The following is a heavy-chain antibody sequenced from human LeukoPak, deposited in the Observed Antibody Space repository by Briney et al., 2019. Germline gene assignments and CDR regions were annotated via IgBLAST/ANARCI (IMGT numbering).Heavy chain of an antibody. CDR3: AKGQRQWLVLRQEIYYFDY. CDR1: GFTFSSYA. Sequence: PGGSLRLSCAASGFTFSSYAMSWVRQAPGRGLEWVSAISGSGGSTYYADSVKGRFTISRDNSKNTLYLQMNSLRADDTAVYYCAKGQRQWLVLRQEIYYFDYWGQGTLVTVSS. CDR2: ISGSGGST. V-gene: IGHV3-23*01. J-gene: IGHJ4*02. D-gene: IGHD6-19*01.